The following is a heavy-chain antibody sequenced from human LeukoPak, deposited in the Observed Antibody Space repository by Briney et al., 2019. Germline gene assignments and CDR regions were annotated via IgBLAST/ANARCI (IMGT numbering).Heavy chain of an antibody. CDR2: LYTSGST. J-gene: IGHJ6*04. CDR3: ARGYCSSTSCYFSDV. CDR1: GGSISSSSYY. V-gene: IGHV4-39*07. D-gene: IGHD2-2*01. Sequence: PSETLSLTCTVSGGSISSSSYYWGWIRQPPGKGQEWIGRLYTSGSTNYNPSLKSRVTMSVDTSKNQFSLKLSSVTAADTAAYYCARGYCSSTSCYFSDVWGKGTTVTVSS.